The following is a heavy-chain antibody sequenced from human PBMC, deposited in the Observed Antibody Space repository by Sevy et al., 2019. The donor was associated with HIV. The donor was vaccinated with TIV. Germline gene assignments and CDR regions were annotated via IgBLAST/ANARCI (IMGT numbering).Heavy chain of an antibody. D-gene: IGHD2-21*01. Sequence: ASVKVSCKASGYTFTGYYMRWVRQAPGQGLEWMGWINPNSGGTNYAQKFQGRVTMTRDTSISTAYMELSRLRSDDTAVYYCASQIIPQGGMDVWGQGTTVTVSS. CDR2: INPNSGGT. V-gene: IGHV1-2*02. CDR1: GYTFTGYY. J-gene: IGHJ6*02. CDR3: ASQIIPQGGMDV.